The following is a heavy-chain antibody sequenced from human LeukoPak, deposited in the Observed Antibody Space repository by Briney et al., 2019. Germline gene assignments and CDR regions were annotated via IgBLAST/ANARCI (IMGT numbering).Heavy chain of an antibody. CDR2: IYYSGST. Sequence: SETLSLTCTVSGGSISSYYWSWIRQPPGKGLEWIGYIYYSGSTNYNPSLKSRVTISVDTSKYQFSLKLSSVTAADTAVYYCARDPSSFGGRFDPWGQGTLVAVSS. CDR1: GGSISSYY. V-gene: IGHV4-59*12. CDR3: ARDPSSFGGRFDP. J-gene: IGHJ5*02. D-gene: IGHD3-10*01.